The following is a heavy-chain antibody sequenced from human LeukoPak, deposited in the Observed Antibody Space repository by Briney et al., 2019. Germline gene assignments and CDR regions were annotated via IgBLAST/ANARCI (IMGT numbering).Heavy chain of an antibody. CDR2: IFYTGST. V-gene: IGHV4-39*01. Sequence: GSLRLSCAASGFTFSSYGMHWVRQAPGKGLEWMASIFYTGSTYYNSSLKSRVTISVDTSKNQFSLRLTSVTAADTAVYYCARHLMSVIDPWGQGTLVTVSS. CDR1: GFTFSSYG. J-gene: IGHJ5*02. CDR3: ARHLMSVIDP. D-gene: IGHD3-9*01.